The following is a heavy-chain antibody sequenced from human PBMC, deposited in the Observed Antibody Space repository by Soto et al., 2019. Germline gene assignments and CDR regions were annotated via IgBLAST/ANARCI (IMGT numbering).Heavy chain of an antibody. Sequence: PGGSLRLSCAASGFTFSSHPMNRVRQAPGKGLEGVSFISSTSSTKNYADSVRGRFTISRDNAKNSLYLQMSSLRDKDTAVYYCASRITMVRGPYYYYCLDVWGQGTTVAVSS. J-gene: IGHJ6*02. CDR3: ASRITMVRGPYYYYCLDV. CDR1: GFTFSSHP. CDR2: ISSTSSTK. D-gene: IGHD3-10*01. V-gene: IGHV3-48*02.